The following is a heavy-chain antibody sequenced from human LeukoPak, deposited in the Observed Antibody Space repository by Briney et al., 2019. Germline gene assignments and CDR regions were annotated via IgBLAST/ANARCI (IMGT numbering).Heavy chain of an antibody. V-gene: IGHV5-51*01. CDR2: IYPGDSDT. J-gene: IGHJ3*02. CDR3: ARHEKVYDSSGYYCDAFDI. Sequence: GESLKNSCKGSGYSFTSYWIGWVRQMPGKGLEWMGIIYPGDSDTRYSPSFQGQVTISADKSISTAYLQWSSLKASDTAMYYCARHEKVYDSSGYYCDAFDIWGQGTMVTVSS. CDR1: GYSFTSYW. D-gene: IGHD3-22*01.